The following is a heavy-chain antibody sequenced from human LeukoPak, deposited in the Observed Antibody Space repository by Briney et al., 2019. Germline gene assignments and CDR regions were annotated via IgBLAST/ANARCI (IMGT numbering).Heavy chain of an antibody. Sequence: ASLKVSCKASGYTFTIYDINWVRQATGQGREWMGWMNPNSVNTGYAQKCQGRVTMTRNTSISTAYMELRSLRAEDTAVYYCARDSGNWNDALVPVYYYYMDVWGKGTTVTISS. J-gene: IGHJ6*03. D-gene: IGHD1-1*01. CDR2: MNPNSVNT. CDR1: GYTFTIYD. V-gene: IGHV1-8*01. CDR3: ARDSGNWNDALVPVYYYYMDV.